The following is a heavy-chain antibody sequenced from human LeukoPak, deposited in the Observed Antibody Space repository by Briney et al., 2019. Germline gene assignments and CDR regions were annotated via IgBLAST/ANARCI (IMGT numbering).Heavy chain of an antibody. CDR2: ISSSSSYI. CDR3: ARDHVGIAAVGGGY. Sequence: PGGSLRLSCAASGFTFSSYEMNWVRQAPGKGLEWVSYISSSSSYIYYADSVKGRFTISRDNAKNSLYLQMNSLRAEDTAVYYCARDHVGIAAVGGGYWGQGTLVTVSS. J-gene: IGHJ4*02. D-gene: IGHD6-13*01. CDR1: GFTFSSYE. V-gene: IGHV3-21*05.